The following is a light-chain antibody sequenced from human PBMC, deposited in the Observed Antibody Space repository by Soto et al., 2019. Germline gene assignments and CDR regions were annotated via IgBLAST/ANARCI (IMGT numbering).Light chain of an antibody. CDR3: QQYNNWPPWT. Sequence: EIVLTHSPGTLSFSPWERATLSSGSSQSVTSGYLAWYQQQPNQAPRLLIYGASTRATSIPARFSGSGSGTEFTLTISSLQSEDFAVYYCQQYNNWPPWTFGQGTKVDI. CDR2: GAS. CDR1: QSVTSG. J-gene: IGKJ1*01. V-gene: IGKV3-15*01.